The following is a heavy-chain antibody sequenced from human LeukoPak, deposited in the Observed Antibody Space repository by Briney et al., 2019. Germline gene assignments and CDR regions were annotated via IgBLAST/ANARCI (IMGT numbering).Heavy chain of an antibody. Sequence: GGSLRLSCAASGFTFSSYWMSWVRQAPGKGLEWVANIKQDGSEKYYVDSVKGRFTIPRDNAKNSLYLQMNSLRAEDTAVYYCARVNLGGFSRTAMVKYPYYFDYWGQGTLVTVSS. D-gene: IGHD5-18*01. J-gene: IGHJ4*02. CDR1: GFTFSSYW. CDR2: IKQDGSEK. V-gene: IGHV3-7*01. CDR3: ARVNLGGFSRTAMVKYPYYFDY.